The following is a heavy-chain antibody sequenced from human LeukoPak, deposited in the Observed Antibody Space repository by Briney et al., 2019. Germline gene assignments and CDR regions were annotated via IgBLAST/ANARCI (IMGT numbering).Heavy chain of an antibody. CDR2: TQYRSEWSF. CDR1: GDSVSTNNAA. CDR3: ARESVERRFDY. Sequence: SQTLSLTCAISGDSVSTNNAAWNWIRQSPSRGLEWLGRTQYRSEWSFDYALSMKGRITVNPDTYKNQFSLQLSSVTPEAAAVYYCARESVERRFDYWGQGILVTLSS. V-gene: IGHV6-1*01. J-gene: IGHJ4*02. D-gene: IGHD5-24*01.